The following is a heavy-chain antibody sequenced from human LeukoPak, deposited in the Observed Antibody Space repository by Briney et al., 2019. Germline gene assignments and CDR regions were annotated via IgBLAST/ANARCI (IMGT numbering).Heavy chain of an antibody. J-gene: IGHJ5*02. Sequence: PSETLSLTCAVYGGSFSGYYWSWIRQPPGKGLEWIGEINHSGSTNYNPSLKSRVTISVDTSKNQFSLKLSSVTAADTAVYYCARGLGYYGSWELDWFDPWGQGTLVTVSS. CDR2: INHSGST. D-gene: IGHD3-10*01. CDR3: ARGLGYYGSWELDWFDP. CDR1: GGSFSGYY. V-gene: IGHV4-34*01.